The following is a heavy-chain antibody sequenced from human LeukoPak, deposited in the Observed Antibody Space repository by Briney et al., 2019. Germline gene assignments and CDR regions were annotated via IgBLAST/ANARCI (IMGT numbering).Heavy chain of an antibody. Sequence: PSETLSLTCTVSGGSISSSSYYWGWIRQPPGKGLEWIGSIYYSGSTYYNPSLKSRVTISVDTSKNQFSLKLSSVTAADTAVYYCARLEYCGGDCPPDYWGQETLFTVSS. D-gene: IGHD2-21*01. V-gene: IGHV4-39*01. CDR1: GGSISSSSYY. CDR2: IYYSGST. J-gene: IGHJ4*02. CDR3: ARLEYCGGDCPPDY.